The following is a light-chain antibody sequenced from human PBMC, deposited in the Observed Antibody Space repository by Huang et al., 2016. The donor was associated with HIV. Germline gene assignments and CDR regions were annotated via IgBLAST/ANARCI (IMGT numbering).Light chain of an antibody. Sequence: EIVMTQSPATLSVSPGERVTLACRASQSLSSQLARYQQKRGQAPRLLIYGVSTRATDIPARFSGSGSGTDCTLTINSLQSEDFATYYCQQYNDWPLTFGQGTEVEIK. J-gene: IGKJ1*01. CDR3: QQYNDWPLT. CDR1: QSLSSQ. V-gene: IGKV3-15*01. CDR2: GVS.